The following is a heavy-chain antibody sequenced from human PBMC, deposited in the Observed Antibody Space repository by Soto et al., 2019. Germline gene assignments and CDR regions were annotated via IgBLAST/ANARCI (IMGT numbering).Heavy chain of an antibody. CDR3: ARGQEGIVATH. CDR1: GGSLTGYY. J-gene: IGHJ4*02. V-gene: IGHV4-34*01. CDR2: IKDGGST. D-gene: IGHD5-12*01. Sequence: QVQLQQWGAGLLKPSETLSLTCAVNGGSLTGYYWSWIRQHPGKGLEWIGEIKDGGSTNYSPSLKSRVTISADTSKNQFSLNLNSVTAADTAVYYCARGQEGIVATHWDQGSLVTVSS.